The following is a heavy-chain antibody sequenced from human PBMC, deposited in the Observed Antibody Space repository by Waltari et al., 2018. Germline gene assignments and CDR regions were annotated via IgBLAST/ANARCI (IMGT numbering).Heavy chain of an antibody. CDR3: ATAIVGATSFRAFDI. CDR2: FDPEDGET. D-gene: IGHD1-26*01. J-gene: IGHJ3*02. CDR1: GYTFTDYY. V-gene: IGHV1-69-2*01. Sequence: EVQLVQSGAEVKKPGAAVKISCKASGYTFTDYYMQWVQQAPGKGIEWMGRFDPEDGETRYAEKFQGSLTITADTSTYTAYMELRSLRSEDTAVYYCATAIVGATSFRAFDIWGQGTMVTVSS.